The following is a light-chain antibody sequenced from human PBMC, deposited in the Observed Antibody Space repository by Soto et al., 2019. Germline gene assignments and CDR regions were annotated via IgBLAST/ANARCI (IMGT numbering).Light chain of an antibody. CDR2: GNT. CDR1: SSNIGSGYD. V-gene: IGLV1-40*01. Sequence: QSVLTQPPSVSGAPGQRVTISCTGSSSNIGSGYDVHGYQQLPGTAPKLLIYGNTNRPSGVPDRFSGSKSGTSASLAITGLQAEDEADYYCQSYDSSLSDWVFGGGTTLTVL. J-gene: IGLJ3*02. CDR3: QSYDSSLSDWV.